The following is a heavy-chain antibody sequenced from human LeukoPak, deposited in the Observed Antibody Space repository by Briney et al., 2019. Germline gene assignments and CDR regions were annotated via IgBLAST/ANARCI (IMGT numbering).Heavy chain of an antibody. CDR1: GFTFSSYS. J-gene: IGHJ4*02. Sequence: PGGSLRLSCAASGFTFSSYSMNWVRQAPGKGLGWVSSISSSSSYIYYADSVKGRFTISRDNAKNSLYLQMNSLRAEDTAVYYCARDRGRTIFGVVTTFFDYWGQGTLVTVSS. CDR3: ARDRGRTIFGVVTTFFDY. D-gene: IGHD3-3*01. CDR2: ISSSSSYI. V-gene: IGHV3-21*01.